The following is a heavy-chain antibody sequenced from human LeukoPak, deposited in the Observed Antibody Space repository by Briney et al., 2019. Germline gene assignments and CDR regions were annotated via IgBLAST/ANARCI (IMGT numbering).Heavy chain of an antibody. CDR3: ARWALYYNYYMDV. V-gene: IGHV3-48*01. CDR2: ISSSSNTI. D-gene: IGHD3-10*01. CDR1: GFTVSSYT. Sequence: SGRSLRLSRAAAGFTVSSYTMNWVRQAPGKGLEWVSYISSSSNTIYYADSVKDRFTISRDNAKNSLYLQMNSLRAEDTAVYYCARWALYYNYYMDVWGKGTTVTVSS. J-gene: IGHJ6*03.